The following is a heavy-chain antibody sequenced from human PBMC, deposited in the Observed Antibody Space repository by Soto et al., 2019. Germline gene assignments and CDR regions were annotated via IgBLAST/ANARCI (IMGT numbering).Heavy chain of an antibody. CDR2: INPNSGGT. D-gene: IGHD6-19*01. CDR3: ARESSGWFLDFGY. V-gene: IGHV1-2*02. J-gene: IGHJ4*02. Sequence: ASVKVSCKASGYTFTGYYMHWVRQAPGQGLEWMGWINPNSGGTNYAQKFQGRVTMTRDTSISTAYMELSRLRSDDTAVYYCARESSGWFLDFGYWGQGTLVTVSS. CDR1: GYTFTGYY.